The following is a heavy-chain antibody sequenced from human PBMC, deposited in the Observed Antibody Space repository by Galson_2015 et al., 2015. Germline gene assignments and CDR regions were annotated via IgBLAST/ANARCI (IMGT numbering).Heavy chain of an antibody. CDR1: GFTFSSYS. Sequence: SLRLSCAASGFTFSSYSMNWVRQAPGKGLEWVAVIWYDGSNKYYADSVKGRFTISRDNSKNTLYLQMNSLRAEDTAVYYCARERYYYDSSGDDAFDNWGQGTMVTVSS. D-gene: IGHD3-22*01. CDR2: IWYDGSNK. J-gene: IGHJ3*02. V-gene: IGHV3-33*08. CDR3: ARERYYYDSSGDDAFDN.